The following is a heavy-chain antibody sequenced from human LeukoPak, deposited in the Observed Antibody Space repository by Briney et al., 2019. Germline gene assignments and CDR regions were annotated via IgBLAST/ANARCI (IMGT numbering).Heavy chain of an antibody. J-gene: IGHJ3*01. V-gene: IGHV4-59*11. Sequence: SETLSLTCSISDHSFSTHYWTWIRHPPGKGLEWIGYISSIGSTNYNPSLKSRVTITVDTSKKQFSLKMTSVTAADTAVYYCARDPTAVTKGFDVWGQGTMVTVSS. CDR3: ARDPTAVTKGFDV. D-gene: IGHD4-17*01. CDR2: ISSIGST. CDR1: DHSFSTHY.